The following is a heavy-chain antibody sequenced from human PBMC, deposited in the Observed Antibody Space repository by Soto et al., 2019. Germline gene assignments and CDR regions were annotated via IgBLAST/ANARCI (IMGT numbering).Heavy chain of an antibody. J-gene: IGHJ4*02. Sequence: GGSLRLSCAASGFTFSSYGMHWVRQAPGKGLEWVAVISYDGSNKYYADSVKGRFTISRDNSKNTLYLQMNSLRAEDTAVYYCAKEGYEPSQIGFDYWGQGTLVTVSS. CDR1: GFTFSSYG. V-gene: IGHV3-30*18. D-gene: IGHD1-1*01. CDR3: AKEGYEPSQIGFDY. CDR2: ISYDGSNK.